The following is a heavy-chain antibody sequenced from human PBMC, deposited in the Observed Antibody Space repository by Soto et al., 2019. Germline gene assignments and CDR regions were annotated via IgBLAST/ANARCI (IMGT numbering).Heavy chain of an antibody. CDR3: ARGPFCSGGSCYFGNNWFDP. CDR1: GGSISSYY. CDR2: IYYSGST. Sequence: SETLSLTCTVSGGSISSYYWSWIRQPPGKGLEWIGYIYYSGSTNYNPSLKSRVTISVDTSKNQFSLKLSSVTAADTAVYYCARGPFCSGGSCYFGNNWFDPWGQGTLVTVSS. D-gene: IGHD2-15*01. V-gene: IGHV4-59*08. J-gene: IGHJ5*02.